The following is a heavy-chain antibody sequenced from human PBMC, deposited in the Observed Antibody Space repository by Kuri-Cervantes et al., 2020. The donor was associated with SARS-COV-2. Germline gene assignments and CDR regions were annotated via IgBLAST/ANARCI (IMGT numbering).Heavy chain of an antibody. CDR2: IYYGGST. J-gene: IGHJ4*02. CDR3: ARVGGNCSGGSCYFSGFDY. Sequence: GSLRLSCTVSGGSISSNYWSWIRQPPGKGLEWIGYIYYGGSTNYNPSLKSRVTISVDTSKNQFSLKLSSVTAADTAVYYCARVGGNCSGGSCYFSGFDYWGQGTLVTVSS. D-gene: IGHD2-15*01. V-gene: IGHV4-59*01. CDR1: GGSISSNY.